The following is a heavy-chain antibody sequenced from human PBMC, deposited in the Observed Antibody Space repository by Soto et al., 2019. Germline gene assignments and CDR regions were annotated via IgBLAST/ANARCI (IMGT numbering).Heavy chain of an antibody. J-gene: IGHJ6*02. CDR3: AKDQGPDYGDYGAENYYYYGMDV. Sequence: AGGSLRLSCAVSGFTFSSYAMSWVRQAPGKGLEWISSMSGSGGSTFYAESVKGRFTISRDNSKNTLFLQMNSLSAEDRAVYFCAKDQGPDYGDYGAENYYYYGMDVWGQGTTVTVSS. CDR1: GFTFSSYA. D-gene: IGHD4-17*01. V-gene: IGHV3-23*01. CDR2: MSGSGGST.